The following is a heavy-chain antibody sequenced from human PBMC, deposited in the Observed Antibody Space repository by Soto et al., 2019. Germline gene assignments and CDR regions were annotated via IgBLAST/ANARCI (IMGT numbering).Heavy chain of an antibody. CDR2: IKPDGSEK. CDR1: GFTFSSYW. V-gene: IGHV3-7*04. CDR3: ARGDYYDSSGPFSDAFDI. Sequence: GGSLRLSCAASGFTFSSYWMTWVLQAPGKGLEWVANIKPDGSEKWYVDSVKGRFTISRDNAKKSLYLQMNSLRVEDTAVYYCARGDYYDSSGPFSDAFDIWGQGTMVTVSS. D-gene: IGHD3-22*01. J-gene: IGHJ3*02.